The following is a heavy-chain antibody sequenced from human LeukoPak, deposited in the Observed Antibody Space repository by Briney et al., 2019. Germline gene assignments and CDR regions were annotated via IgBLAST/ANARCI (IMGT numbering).Heavy chain of an antibody. J-gene: IGHJ4*02. D-gene: IGHD3-9*01. Sequence: PSETLPLTCTVSGGSISSYYWSWIRQPPGKGLEWIGYIYYSGSTNYNPSLKSRVTISVDTSKNQFSLKLSSVTASDTAVYYCARALSLVVTLVIGYWGQGTLVTVSS. CDR3: ARALSLVVTLVIGY. CDR1: GGSISSYY. CDR2: IYYSGST. V-gene: IGHV4-59*01.